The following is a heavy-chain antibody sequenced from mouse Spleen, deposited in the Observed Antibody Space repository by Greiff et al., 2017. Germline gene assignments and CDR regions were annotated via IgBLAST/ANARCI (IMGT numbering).Heavy chain of an antibody. D-gene: IGHD2-3*01. CDR1: GFSLTNHG. CDR2: IWSDGST. CDR3: ARNGMEGRYYVLDY. J-gene: IGHJ4*01. Sequence: VQLQQSGPGLVAPSQSLSITCTVSGFSLTNHGVHWVRQPPGKGLEWLVVIWSDGSTTYNSALKSRLSINKDNSKSQVFLKMISLQTDDSAMYYCARNGMEGRYYVLDYWGQGTSVTVSS. V-gene: IGHV2-6*02.